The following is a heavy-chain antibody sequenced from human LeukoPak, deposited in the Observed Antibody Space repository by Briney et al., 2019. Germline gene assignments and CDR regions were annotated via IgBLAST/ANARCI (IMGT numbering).Heavy chain of an antibody. CDR1: GLTVRSNY. CDR3: AREDSRGSSGLDYSFMDV. Sequence: GGSLRLSCAASGLTVRSNYMNWVRQAPGKGLEWVSVIHSGGKSVYADFVKGRFTISRDNSMNTMYLQMNSLTAEDTAVYYCAREDSRGSSGLDYSFMDVWGKGTTVIVSS. CDR2: IHSGGKS. D-gene: IGHD3-22*01. J-gene: IGHJ6*03. V-gene: IGHV3-53*01.